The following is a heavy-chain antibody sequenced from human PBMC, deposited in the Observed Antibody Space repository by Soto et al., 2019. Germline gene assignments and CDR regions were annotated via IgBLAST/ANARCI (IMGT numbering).Heavy chain of an antibody. CDR1: GHNFTSHA. Sequence: GASVKASCKASGHNFTSHAISWVRQAPGQGLEWMGWISAYNGNTNYAQNLRGRVTMTTDASTRTAYMELRILIYDDRAMYYCARYFTGWPSDVGDYWG. J-gene: IGHJ4*01. CDR3: ARYFTGWPSDVGDY. D-gene: IGHD3-9*01. CDR2: ISAYNGNT. V-gene: IGHV1-18*01.